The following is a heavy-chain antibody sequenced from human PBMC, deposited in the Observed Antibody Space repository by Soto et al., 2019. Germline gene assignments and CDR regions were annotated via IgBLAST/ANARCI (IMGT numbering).Heavy chain of an antibody. Sequence: MRLSCAASGFTFSNFEMHWVRQAPGKGLEWVSNINTDGSKKYYADSVKGRFTLSRDNAKNSLQLQMSSLRDEDTAIYFCARVAYGNGWIFDYWGQGTLVTVS. J-gene: IGHJ4*01. CDR3: ARVAYGNGWIFDY. V-gene: IGHV3-48*03. CDR1: GFTFSNFE. D-gene: IGHD6-19*01. CDR2: INTDGSKK.